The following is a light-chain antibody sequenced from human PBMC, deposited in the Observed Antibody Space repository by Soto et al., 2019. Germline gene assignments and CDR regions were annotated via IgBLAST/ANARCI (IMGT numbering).Light chain of an antibody. J-gene: IGKJ1*01. CDR3: QQYNNWPPWT. Sequence: EIVMTQSPATLSVSPGERATLSCRASQSVSSNLAWYQQKPGQAPRLLIYGASARATGIPSRFSGSGSGTEFTLTFSSLQSEDFADYYCQQYNNWPPWTFGQGTKVEIK. V-gene: IGKV3-15*01. CDR2: GAS. CDR1: QSVSSN.